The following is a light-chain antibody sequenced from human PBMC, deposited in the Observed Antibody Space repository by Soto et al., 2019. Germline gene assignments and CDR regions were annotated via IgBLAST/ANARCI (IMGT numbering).Light chain of an antibody. J-gene: IGLJ2*01. V-gene: IGLV1-47*01. CDR3: AASDDSLSVV. Sequence: QSVLTQPPSASGTPGQRVTISCSGSSSNIGSNYVYWYHQLPGTAPKLLIYRNNQRPSGVPDRFSGSKSGTSASLAISGLRSEDEADYYCAASDDSLSVVFGGGTKVTVL. CDR2: RNN. CDR1: SSNIGSNY.